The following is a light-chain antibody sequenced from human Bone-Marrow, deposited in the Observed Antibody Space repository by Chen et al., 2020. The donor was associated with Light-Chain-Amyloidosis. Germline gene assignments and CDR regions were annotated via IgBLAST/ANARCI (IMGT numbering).Light chain of an antibody. CDR1: SGDVGTYNY. CDR2: AVS. CDR3: SAFTSSSSYV. Sequence: QSALTQPAPVSGSPGQSITIPCTGTSGDVGTYNYVSWYHQPPGKARQVMIYAVSNRPSGVSNRFSGSKSGNTASLTSSGLQAEDEADYYCSAFTSSSSYVFGPGTKVTVL. J-gene: IGLJ1*01. V-gene: IGLV2-14*01.